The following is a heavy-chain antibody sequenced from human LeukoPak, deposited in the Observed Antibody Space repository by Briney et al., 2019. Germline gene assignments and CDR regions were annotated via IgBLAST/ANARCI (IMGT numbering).Heavy chain of an antibody. J-gene: IGHJ6*03. CDR3: ARQMDTAMVTGHYYYYMDV. D-gene: IGHD5-18*01. Sequence: SDTLSLTCTVSGRSISSYYWSWIRQPPGKGLEWIGYIYYSGSTNYNPSPKSRVTISVDTSKNQFSLKLSSVTAADTAVYYCARQMDTAMVTGHYYYYMDVWGKGTTVTVSS. V-gene: IGHV4-59*08. CDR1: GRSISSYY. CDR2: IYYSGST.